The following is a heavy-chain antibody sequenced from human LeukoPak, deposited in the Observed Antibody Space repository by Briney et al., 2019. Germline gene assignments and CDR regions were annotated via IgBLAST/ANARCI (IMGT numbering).Heavy chain of an antibody. CDR2: IYHTGNT. V-gene: IGHV4-30-2*01. CDR1: GGSISSGDYS. J-gene: IGHJ4*02. Sequence: SQTLSLTYAVSGGSISSGDYSWSWIRQPPGNGLEWIGYIYHTGNTNYNPSLKSRVTISVARSKNQFSLRLSSVTAADTAVYYCARARESMATAGSYFDYWGQGTLVTVSS. CDR3: ARARESMATAGSYFDY. D-gene: IGHD6-13*01.